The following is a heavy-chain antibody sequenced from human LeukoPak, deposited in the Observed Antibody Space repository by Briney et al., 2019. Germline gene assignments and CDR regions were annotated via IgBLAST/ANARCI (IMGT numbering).Heavy chain of an antibody. D-gene: IGHD3-10*01. CDR3: ARVSITMVRGVIKPKSFDY. V-gene: IGHV4-34*01. CDR2: INHSGST. Sequence: PSETLSLTCAVYGGSFSGDYWSWIRQPPGKGLEWIGEINHSGSTNYNPSLKSRVTISVDTSKNQFSLKLSSVTAADTAVYYCARVSITMVRGVIKPKSFDYWGQGTLVTVSS. J-gene: IGHJ4*02. CDR1: GGSFSGDY.